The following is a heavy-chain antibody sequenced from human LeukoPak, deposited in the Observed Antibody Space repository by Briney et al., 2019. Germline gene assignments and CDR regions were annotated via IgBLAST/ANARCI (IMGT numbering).Heavy chain of an antibody. Sequence: SVKVSCKASGGTFSSYAISWVRQAPGQGLEWMGRIIPILGIANYAQKFQGRVTITADKSTSTAYMELSSLRSEDTAVYYCAREVDTGYSSGWDAFDIWGQGTMVTVSS. CDR1: GGTFSSYA. D-gene: IGHD6-19*01. CDR3: AREVDTGYSSGWDAFDI. J-gene: IGHJ3*02. V-gene: IGHV1-69*04. CDR2: IIPILGIA.